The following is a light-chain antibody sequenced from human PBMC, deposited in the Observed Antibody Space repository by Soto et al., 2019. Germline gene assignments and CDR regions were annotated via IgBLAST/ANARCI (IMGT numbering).Light chain of an antibody. CDR2: DAF. V-gene: IGKV3-11*01. CDR1: QSVSNNY. J-gene: IGKJ1*01. Sequence: ENVWWQSPRTLSLASGESATLSCRAGQSVSNNYLAWYQQKPGQAPRLLIYDAFNRATGVPTRFSGSGSGTDFTLTISSLEPEDLAIYYCQQRNRWPPVTFGQGTKVDIK. CDR3: QQRNRWPPVT.